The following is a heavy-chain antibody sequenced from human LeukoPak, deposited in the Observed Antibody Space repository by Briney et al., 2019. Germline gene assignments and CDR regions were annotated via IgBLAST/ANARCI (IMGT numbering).Heavy chain of an antibody. CDR2: ISAYNGNT. CDR1: GYTFTSYV. Sequence: ASVKVSCKASGYTFTSYVISWVRQAPGQGLEWMGWISAYNGNTNYAQKLQGRVTMTTDTSTSTAYMELRSLRSDDTAVYYCARVQAAAGPVDYWGQGTLVTVSS. D-gene: IGHD6-13*01. J-gene: IGHJ4*02. V-gene: IGHV1-18*01. CDR3: ARVQAAAGPVDY.